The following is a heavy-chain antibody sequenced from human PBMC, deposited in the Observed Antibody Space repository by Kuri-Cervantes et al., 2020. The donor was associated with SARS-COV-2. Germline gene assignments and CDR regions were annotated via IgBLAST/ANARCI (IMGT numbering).Heavy chain of an antibody. CDR1: GFTFSSYW. CDR2: IKQDGSEK. D-gene: IGHD6-6*01. CDR3: ARDPRYSSPWLDY. V-gene: IGHV3-7*01. J-gene: IGHJ4*02. Sequence: GESLKISCAASGFTFSSYWMSWVRQAPGKGLEWVANIKQDGSEKYYVDSVKGRFTISRDNAKSSLYLQMNSLRAEDTAVYYCARDPRYSSPWLDYWGQGTLVTVSS.